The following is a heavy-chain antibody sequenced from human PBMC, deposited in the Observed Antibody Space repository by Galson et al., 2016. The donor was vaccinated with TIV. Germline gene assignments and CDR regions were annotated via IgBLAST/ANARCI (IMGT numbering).Heavy chain of an antibody. V-gene: IGHV3-48*03. CDR2: ISTSSSTI. CDR3: AKVRPVVVDATVYFYYGMDV. J-gene: IGHJ6*02. Sequence: SLRLSCAASGFRFSYYEMNWVRQAPGRGLEWVSYISTSSSTIYYADSVKGRFTISRDNAKNSLYLQMNSLRADDTAIYYCAKVRPVVVDATVYFYYGMDVWGQGTTVTVSS. D-gene: IGHD2-8*02. CDR1: GFRFSYYE.